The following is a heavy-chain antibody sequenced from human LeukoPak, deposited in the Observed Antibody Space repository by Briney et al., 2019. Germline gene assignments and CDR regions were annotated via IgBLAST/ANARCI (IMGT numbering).Heavy chain of an antibody. Sequence: GGSLRLSCAASGFTFSSYWMHWVRQAPGKGLVWVSRISSDGSGTTYADSVKGRFTISRDNAKNTLYLQMNSLRAEDTAVYYCATSIGGYNWFDPWGQGTLVTVSS. CDR2: ISSDGSGT. D-gene: IGHD2/OR15-2a*01. CDR1: GFTFSSYW. V-gene: IGHV3-74*01. J-gene: IGHJ5*02. CDR3: ATSIGGYNWFDP.